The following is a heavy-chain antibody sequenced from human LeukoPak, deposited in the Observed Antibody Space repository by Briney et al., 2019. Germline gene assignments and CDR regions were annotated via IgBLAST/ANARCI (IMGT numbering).Heavy chain of an antibody. V-gene: IGHV4-59*01. D-gene: IGHD3-9*01. Sequence: SETLSLTCTVSGGSISSYYWSWIRQPPGKGLEWIGYIYYSGSTNYNPSLKSRVTISVDTSKNQLSLKLSSVTAADTAVYYCAKNYDILTGNWFDPWGQGTLVTVSS. CDR2: IYYSGST. CDR1: GGSISSYY. CDR3: AKNYDILTGNWFDP. J-gene: IGHJ5*02.